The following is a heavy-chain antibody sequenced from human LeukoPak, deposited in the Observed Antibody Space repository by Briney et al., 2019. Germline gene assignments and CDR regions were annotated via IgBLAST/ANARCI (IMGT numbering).Heavy chain of an antibody. CDR2: IIPIFGTA. V-gene: IGHV1-69*01. CDR3: ARDSSGDYYDSSGYYEKSDFDI. J-gene: IGHJ3*02. D-gene: IGHD3-22*01. CDR1: GGTFSSYA. Sequence: SVKVSCKASGGTFSSYAISWVRQAPGQGLEWMGGIIPIFGTANYAQKFQGRVTITADESTSTAYMELSSLRSEDTAVYYCARDSSGDYYDSSGYYEKSDFDIWGQGTMVTVSS.